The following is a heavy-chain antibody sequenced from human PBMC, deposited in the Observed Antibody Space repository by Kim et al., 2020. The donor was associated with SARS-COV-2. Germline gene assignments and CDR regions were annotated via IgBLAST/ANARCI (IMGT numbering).Heavy chain of an antibody. CDR3: ARSGAATITDWYFDI. V-gene: IGHV1-3*01. Sequence: QKFQGRVTITRDTSASTAYMELSSLRSEETGIYYCARSGAATITDWYFDIWGRGTLVTVSS. D-gene: IGHD4-17*01. J-gene: IGHJ2*01.